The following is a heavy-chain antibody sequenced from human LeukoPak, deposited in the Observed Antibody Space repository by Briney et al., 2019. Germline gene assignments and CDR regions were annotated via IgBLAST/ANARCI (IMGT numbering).Heavy chain of an antibody. J-gene: IGHJ4*02. D-gene: IGHD6-6*01. Sequence: AASVTVSCTASGYTFPSYFMHRVRQAPGQGLEWMGIINPTGGSTTYAQKFQGRVTMTRDTSTSTVYMELSSLRSDDTAVYYCARTAARRFDYWGQGTLVTVSS. CDR2: INPTGGST. V-gene: IGHV1-46*01. CDR3: ARTAARRFDY. CDR1: GYTFPSYF.